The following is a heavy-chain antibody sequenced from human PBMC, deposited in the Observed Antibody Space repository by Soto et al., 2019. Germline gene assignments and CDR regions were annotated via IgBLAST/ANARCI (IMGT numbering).Heavy chain of an antibody. CDR2: IIPIFGTA. CDR1: GGTFSSYA. D-gene: IGHD3-16*02. V-gene: IGHV1-69*13. Sequence: SVKVSCKASGGTFSSYAISWVRQAPGQGLEWMGGIIPIFGTANYAQKFQGRVTITADESTSTAYMELSSLRSEDTAVYYCAREFAGIVAFDIWGQGTMVTVSS. CDR3: AREFAGIVAFDI. J-gene: IGHJ3*02.